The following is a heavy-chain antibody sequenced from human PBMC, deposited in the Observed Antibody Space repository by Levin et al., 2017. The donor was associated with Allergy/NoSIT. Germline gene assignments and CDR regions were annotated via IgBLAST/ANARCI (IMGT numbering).Heavy chain of an antibody. CDR1: GYTFTSYA. V-gene: IGHV1-3*01. J-gene: IGHJ5*02. CDR2: INAGNGNT. D-gene: IGHD3-9*01. CDR3: ARSAYDILTGYYLLSFDP. Sequence: ASVKVSCKASGYTFTSYAMHWVRQAPGQRLEWMGWINAGNGNTKYSQKFQGRVTITRDTSASTAYMELSSLRSEDTAVYYCARSAYDILTGYYLLSFDPWGQGTLVTVSS.